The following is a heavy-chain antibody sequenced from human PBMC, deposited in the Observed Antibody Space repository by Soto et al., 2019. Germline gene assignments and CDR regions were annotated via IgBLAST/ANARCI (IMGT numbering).Heavy chain of an antibody. CDR1: GFSLSTSGMC. CDR3: ARTQDGPIDY. J-gene: IGHJ4*02. CDR2: IDWDDNK. Sequence: SCPTLVNPTQTLTLTCTFSGFSLSTSGMCVIWIRQPPGKALEWLALIDWDDNKNYNTSLKTRLTISKDTSKNQVVLTMTNMDPVDTATFYCARTQDGPIDYWGQGTLVTVSS. V-gene: IGHV2-70*01. D-gene: IGHD4-17*01.